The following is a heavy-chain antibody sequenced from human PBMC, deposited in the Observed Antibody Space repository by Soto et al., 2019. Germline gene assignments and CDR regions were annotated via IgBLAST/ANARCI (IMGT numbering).Heavy chain of an antibody. CDR2: ISAYNGNT. V-gene: IGHV1-18*01. Sequence: GASVKVSCKASGYSFASYGISWVRQAPGQGLEWMGWISAYNGNTNYAQKLQGRVTMTTDTSTSTAYMELRSLRSDDTAVYYCARDLVVVRAANVPHAFDIWGQGTMVTVSS. D-gene: IGHD2-15*01. J-gene: IGHJ3*02. CDR1: GYSFASYG. CDR3: ARDLVVVRAANVPHAFDI.